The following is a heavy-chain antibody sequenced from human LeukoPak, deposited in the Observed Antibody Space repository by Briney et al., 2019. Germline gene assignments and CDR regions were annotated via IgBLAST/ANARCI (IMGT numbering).Heavy chain of an antibody. J-gene: IGHJ5*02. CDR1: GGSISSYY. Sequence: SETLSLTCTVSGGSISSYYCSWIRQPPGKGLEWIGYIYYSGSTNYNPSLKSRVTISVDTSKNQFSLKLSSVTAADTAVYYCARGSGSYLFDPWGQGTLVTVSS. D-gene: IGHD1-26*01. CDR2: IYYSGST. V-gene: IGHV4-59*08. CDR3: ARGSGSYLFDP.